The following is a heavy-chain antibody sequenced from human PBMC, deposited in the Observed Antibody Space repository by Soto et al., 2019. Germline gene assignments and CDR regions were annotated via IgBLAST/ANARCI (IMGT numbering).Heavy chain of an antibody. D-gene: IGHD6-13*01. Sequence: GGSLRLSCAASGFTFSSYWMSWVRQAPGKGLEWVANIKQDGSEKYYVDSVKGRFTISRDNAKNSLYLQMNSLRAEDAAVYYCAGTGIAAACTNSGYYYYMDVWGKGTTVTVSS. CDR1: GFTFSSYW. CDR2: IKQDGSEK. CDR3: AGTGIAAACTNSGYYYYMDV. J-gene: IGHJ6*03. V-gene: IGHV3-7*01.